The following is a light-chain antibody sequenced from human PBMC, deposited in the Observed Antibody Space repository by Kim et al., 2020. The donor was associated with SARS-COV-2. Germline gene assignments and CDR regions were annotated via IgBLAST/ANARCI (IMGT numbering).Light chain of an antibody. CDR2: GAS. V-gene: IGKV3-15*01. Sequence: SVSPGEGAPLSCRASQSISSNLAWYQQKPGQAPRLLIYGASTRATGIPARFSGSGSGTEFTLTISSLQSEDFAIYYCQQYNTLLTFGGGTKVDI. J-gene: IGKJ4*01. CDR3: QQYNTLLT. CDR1: QSISSN.